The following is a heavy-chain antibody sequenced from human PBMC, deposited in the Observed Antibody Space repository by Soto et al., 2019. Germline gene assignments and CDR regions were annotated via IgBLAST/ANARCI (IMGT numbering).Heavy chain of an antibody. J-gene: IGHJ4*02. CDR1: GFTFSSYW. D-gene: IGHD6-19*01. Sequence: EVQLVESGGGLVQPGGSLRLSCAASGFTFSSYWRHWVRQAPGKGLVWVSRIYSDGISTSYADSVKGRFTISRDNAKNRLYLQINSIRSDDTAVYDCASRRGSSGWKTNFDYWGQGTLVTVSS. CDR3: ASRRGSSGWKTNFDY. V-gene: IGHV3-74*01. CDR2: IYSDGIST.